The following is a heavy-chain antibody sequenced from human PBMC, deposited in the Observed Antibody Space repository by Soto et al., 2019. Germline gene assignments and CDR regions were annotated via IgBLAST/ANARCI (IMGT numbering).Heavy chain of an antibody. CDR3: ARVGYYYDSSGYYGLREPRYYFDY. CDR1: GFTFSSYW. CDR2: INSDGSST. J-gene: IGHJ4*02. D-gene: IGHD3-22*01. V-gene: IGHV3-74*01. Sequence: GGSLRLSCVASGFTFSSYWMHWVRQAPGKGLVWVSRINSDGSSTSYADSVKGRFTISRDNAKNTLYLQMNSLRAEDTAVYYCARVGYYYDSSGYYGLREPRYYFDYWGQGTLVTVSS.